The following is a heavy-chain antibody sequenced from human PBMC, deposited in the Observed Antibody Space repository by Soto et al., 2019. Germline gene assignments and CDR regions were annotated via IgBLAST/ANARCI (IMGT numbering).Heavy chain of an antibody. CDR2: IYSGVST. Sequence: EVQLVESGDGLVQPGGSLRLSCAASGFTVSTKYMSWVRQAPGKGVEWVSGIYSGVSTFYATSVRGRFTISRDNSKNTVNLQMNSLRAEDAAVYYCGRDPWAADYWGQGTLVTVSS. D-gene: IGHD3-16*01. CDR1: GFTVSTKY. V-gene: IGHV3-66*01. CDR3: GRDPWAADY. J-gene: IGHJ4*02.